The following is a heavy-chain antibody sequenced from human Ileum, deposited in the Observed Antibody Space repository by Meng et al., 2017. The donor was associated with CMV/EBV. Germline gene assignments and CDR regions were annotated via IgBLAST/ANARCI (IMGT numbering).Heavy chain of an antibody. CDR2: IYFSGST. Sequence: SETLSLTCTVSGGSNSSYYWNWIRQPPGKGLEWFGHIYFSGSTNYNPSLKSRVTISVDTSKNPFSLKLSAVTAADTAMYYCARDQRWFDPWGQGTLVTVSS. CDR1: GGSNSSYY. J-gene: IGHJ5*02. CDR3: ARDQRWFDP. V-gene: IGHV4-59*01.